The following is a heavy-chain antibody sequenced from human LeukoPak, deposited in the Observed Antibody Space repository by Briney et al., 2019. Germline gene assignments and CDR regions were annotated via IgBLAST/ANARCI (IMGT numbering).Heavy chain of an antibody. D-gene: IGHD6-19*01. Sequence: PGGSLRLSCAASGFTFSSYAMHWVHQAPGKGLEWVAVISYDGSNKYYADSVKGRFTISRDNSKSTLYLQMNSLRAEDTAVYYCAREETVAGTEGAFDIWGQGTMVTVSS. CDR3: AREETVAGTEGAFDI. CDR1: GFTFSSYA. J-gene: IGHJ3*02. V-gene: IGHV3-30*04. CDR2: ISYDGSNK.